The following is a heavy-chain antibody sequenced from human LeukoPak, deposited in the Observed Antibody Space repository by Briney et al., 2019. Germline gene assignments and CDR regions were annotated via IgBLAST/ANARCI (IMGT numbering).Heavy chain of an antibody. D-gene: IGHD2-8*01. V-gene: IGHV1-46*01. CDR1: GYTFTDYF. J-gene: IGHJ4*02. Sequence: RASVKVSCKASGYTFTDYFIHWVRQAPGQGLEWMGIISPNGGTTNYAQKFQDRVTMTRDTSTSTVYMELSSLRSEDTAVYYCARGYCTNGVCRTFDIWGQGTLVTVSS. CDR3: ARGYCTNGVCRTFDI. CDR2: ISPNGGTT.